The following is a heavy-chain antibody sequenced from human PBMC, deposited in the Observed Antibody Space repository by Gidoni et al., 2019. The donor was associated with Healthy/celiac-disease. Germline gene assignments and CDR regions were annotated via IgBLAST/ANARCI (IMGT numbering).Heavy chain of an antibody. CDR2: ISGSGGST. J-gene: IGHJ4*02. CDR1: GFTFSRYA. D-gene: IGHD1-26*01. V-gene: IGHV3-23*01. Sequence: EVQLLESGGGLVQPGGSLRLSCPASGFTFSRYAMSWVRQAPGKGLEWVSAISGSGGSTYYADSVKGRFTISRDNSKNTLYLQMNSLRAEDTAVYYCANLRIWVVGAVPLDYWGQGTLVTVSS. CDR3: ANLRIWVVGAVPLDY.